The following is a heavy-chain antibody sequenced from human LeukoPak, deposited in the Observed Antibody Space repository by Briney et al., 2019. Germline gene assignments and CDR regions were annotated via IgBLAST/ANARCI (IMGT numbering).Heavy chain of an antibody. D-gene: IGHD2-2*01. Sequence: GGSLRLSCAASGFTFDDYSMNWVRQAPGKGLEWVSSITSSSTYIYYADSVKGRFAISRDNAKNSLYLQMNSLRAEDTAVYYCARDSSIQSLDPWGQGTLVTVSS. CDR2: ITSSSTYI. CDR1: GFTFDDYS. CDR3: ARDSSIQSLDP. J-gene: IGHJ5*02. V-gene: IGHV3-21*01.